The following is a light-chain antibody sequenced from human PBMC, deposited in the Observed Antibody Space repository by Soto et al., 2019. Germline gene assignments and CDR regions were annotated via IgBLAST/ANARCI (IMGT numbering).Light chain of an antibody. Sequence: EIVLTQSPGTLSLSPGERATLSCRASRSVSSRYLAWYQQKAGQAPRLLISGASSRATGIPDRFSGSGSGTDFTLIISRLEPEDFAMYYCHQYGYSPNPFGQGTKVEIK. J-gene: IGKJ2*01. CDR3: HQYGYSPNP. CDR1: RSVSSRY. CDR2: GAS. V-gene: IGKV3-20*01.